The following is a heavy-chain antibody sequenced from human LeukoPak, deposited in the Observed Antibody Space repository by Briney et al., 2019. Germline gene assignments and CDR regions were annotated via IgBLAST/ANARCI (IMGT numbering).Heavy chain of an antibody. Sequence: GGSLRLSCAVSGFTFSNYAMSWVRQAPGKGLEWVSAISGSGGSTYYADSVKGRFTISRDNSRNTLYLQMNSLRAEDTAVYYCASHWLLPSPVDYWGQGTLVTVSS. J-gene: IGHJ4*02. CDR2: ISGSGGST. V-gene: IGHV3-23*01. CDR3: ASHWLLPSPVDY. CDR1: GFTFSNYA. D-gene: IGHD3-9*01.